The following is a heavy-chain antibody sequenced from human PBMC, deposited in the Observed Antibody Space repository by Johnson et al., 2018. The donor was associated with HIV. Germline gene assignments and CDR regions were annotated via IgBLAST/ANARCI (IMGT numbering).Heavy chain of an antibody. CDR2: IRYDGSNK. CDR1: GFTFSSYG. D-gene: IGHD3-3*01. V-gene: IGHV3-30*02. CDR3: AKGERYYNFWSGYHDAFAI. J-gene: IGHJ3*02. Sequence: QVQLLESGGGVVQPGRSLRLSCAASGFTFSSYGMHWVRQAPGKGLEWVAFIRYDGSNKYYADSVKGRLTISRDNSKNTLYLQMNSLRAEDTAVYYCAKGERYYNFWSGYHDAFAIWGRGTMVTVSS.